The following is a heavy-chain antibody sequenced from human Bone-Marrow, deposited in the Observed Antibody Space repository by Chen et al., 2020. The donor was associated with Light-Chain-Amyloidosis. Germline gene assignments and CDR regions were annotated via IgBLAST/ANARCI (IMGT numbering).Heavy chain of an antibody. Sequence: QVQLQQWGAGLLKPSETLSLTCAVYGGSFSEFSWTWIRQPPGKGLEWVGDINHSGNTNYNPSLRSRVSISVDASKNRFSLKLNSVTAADTSVYYCARCGGGITGTTLAYAFDVWGQGAMVTVSS. D-gene: IGHD1-7*01. CDR2: INHSGNT. J-gene: IGHJ3*01. CDR3: ARCGGGITGTTLAYAFDV. CDR1: GGSFSEFS. V-gene: IGHV4-34*02.